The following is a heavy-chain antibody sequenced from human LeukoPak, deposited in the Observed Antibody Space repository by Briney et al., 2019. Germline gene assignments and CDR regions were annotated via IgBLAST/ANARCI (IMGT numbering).Heavy chain of an antibody. V-gene: IGHV3-7*05. CDR3: ASGNGMDV. Sequence: GDSLRLSCVDSGFTFSTYWMSWVRQAPGKGLEWVANIKQDGSEKYYVDSVKGRFTISRDNAKNSLYLQMNSLGADDTAVYYCASGNGMDVWGQGTTVTVYS. CDR1: GFTFSTYW. CDR2: IKQDGSEK. J-gene: IGHJ6*02.